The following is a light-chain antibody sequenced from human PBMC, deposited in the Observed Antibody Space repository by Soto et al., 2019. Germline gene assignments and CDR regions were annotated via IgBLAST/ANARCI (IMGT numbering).Light chain of an antibody. V-gene: IGLV2-14*01. CDR1: SSDVGGYNY. CDR3: TSYTVSSSTYV. Sequence: QSALTQPASVSGSPGQSITISCTGTSSDVGGYNYVSWYQQHPGKAPKLIIFEVSYRPSGASYRFSGSKSGNTASLTISGLQAEDDADYYCTSYTVSSSTYVFGTGTKVTVL. J-gene: IGLJ1*01. CDR2: EVS.